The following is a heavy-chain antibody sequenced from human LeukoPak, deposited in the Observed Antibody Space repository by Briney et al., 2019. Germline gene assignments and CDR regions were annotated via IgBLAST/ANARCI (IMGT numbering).Heavy chain of an antibody. J-gene: IGHJ4*02. CDR2: IKQDGSQK. V-gene: IGHV3-7*01. CDR3: AKDDNSWSLDY. D-gene: IGHD6-13*01. CDR1: GFTFSHYW. Sequence: GSLRLSCAASGFTFSHYWMSWVRQAPGKGLERVASIKQDGSQKYYGGSVKGRFTISRDNAKNSLYLQMNSLRAEDTAFYYCAKDDNSWSLDYWGQGTLVTVSS.